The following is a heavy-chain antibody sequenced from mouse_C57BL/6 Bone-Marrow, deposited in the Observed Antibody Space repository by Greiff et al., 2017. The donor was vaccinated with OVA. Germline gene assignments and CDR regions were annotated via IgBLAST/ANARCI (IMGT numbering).Heavy chain of an antibody. V-gene: IGHV3-6*01. J-gene: IGHJ2*01. CDR2: ISYDGSN. D-gene: IGHD2-2*01. Sequence: EVKLQESGPGLVKPSQSLSLTCSVTGYSITSGYYWNWIRQFPGNKLEWMGYISYDGSNNYNPSLKNRISITRDTSKNQFFLKLNSVTTEDTATYYCARERVTPYYFDYWGQGTTLTVSS. CDR3: ARERVTPYYFDY. CDR1: GYSITSGYY.